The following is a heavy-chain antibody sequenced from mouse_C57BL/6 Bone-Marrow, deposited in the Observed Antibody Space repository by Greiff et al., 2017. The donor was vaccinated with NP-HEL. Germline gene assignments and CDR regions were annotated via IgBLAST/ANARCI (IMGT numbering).Heavy chain of an antibody. Sequence: QVQLQQPGAELVKPGASVKLSCKASGYTFTSYWMHWVKQRPGQGLEWIGMIHPNSGSTNYNEKFKSKATLTVDKSSSTAYMQLSSLTSEDSAVYYCARNYYGSRVSAYWGQGTLVTVSA. CDR3: ARNYYGSRVSAY. CDR1: GYTFTSYW. V-gene: IGHV1-64*01. D-gene: IGHD1-1*01. CDR2: IHPNSGST. J-gene: IGHJ3*01.